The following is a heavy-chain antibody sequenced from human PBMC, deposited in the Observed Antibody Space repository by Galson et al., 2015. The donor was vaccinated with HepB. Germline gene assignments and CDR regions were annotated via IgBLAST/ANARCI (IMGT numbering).Heavy chain of an antibody. D-gene: IGHD6-13*01. CDR3: ARIHSIAASVDY. Sequence: PALVKPTQTLTLTCTFSGFSLNTPGMCVTWIRQPPGKALECLARIDWDDDKYYSTSLKTRLTISKDTSKNQVVLTITNMDPVDTATYYCARIHSIAASVDYWGQGTLVTVSS. CDR2: IDWDDDK. J-gene: IGHJ4*02. CDR1: GFSLNTPGMC. V-gene: IGHV2-70*11.